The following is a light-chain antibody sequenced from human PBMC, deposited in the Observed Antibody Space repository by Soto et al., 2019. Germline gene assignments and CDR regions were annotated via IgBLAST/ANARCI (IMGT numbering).Light chain of an antibody. J-gene: IGLJ1*01. V-gene: IGLV2-11*01. CDR2: DVS. Sequence: QSVLTQPRSVSGSPGQSVTISCTGTSSDVGGYNYVSWYQQHPGEAPKLMIYDVSERPSGVPDRLTASKSGNTASLTISGLQAEDEADYYCCSYAGTYTYLFGTGTKVTVL. CDR3: CSYAGTYTYL. CDR1: SSDVGGYNY.